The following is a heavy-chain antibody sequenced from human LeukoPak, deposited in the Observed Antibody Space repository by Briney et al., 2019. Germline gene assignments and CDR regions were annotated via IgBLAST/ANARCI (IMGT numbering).Heavy chain of an antibody. D-gene: IGHD5/OR15-5a*01. Sequence: PGGSLRLSCAASGFTFSNHWMIWVRQAPGKGLEWVANIRGDGRLKYYVHSEKGRFPLYRDNAKNSLYMQMNTLNAEDMAIYYCARDSGGFSSVYYDAFDFWGQGTVVTVSS. V-gene: IGHV3-7*01. CDR2: IRGDGRLK. CDR3: ARDSGGFSSVYYDAFDF. J-gene: IGHJ3*01. CDR1: GFTFSNHW.